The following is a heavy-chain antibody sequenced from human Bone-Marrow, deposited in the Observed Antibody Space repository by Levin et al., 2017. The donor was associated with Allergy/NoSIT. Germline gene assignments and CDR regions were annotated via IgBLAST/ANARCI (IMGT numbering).Heavy chain of an antibody. CDR2: IYSGGAT. D-gene: IGHD3-9*01. Sequence: GASVKVSCAVSGFTVSNNYMSWVRQAPGKGLEGVSVIYSGGATNYVDSVKGRFTVSRDNSKNTLYLQMNSLRAEDTAVYYCAGSPATGYWGQGTLVTVSS. CDR3: AGSPATGY. CDR1: GFTVSNNY. V-gene: IGHV3-66*02. J-gene: IGHJ4*02.